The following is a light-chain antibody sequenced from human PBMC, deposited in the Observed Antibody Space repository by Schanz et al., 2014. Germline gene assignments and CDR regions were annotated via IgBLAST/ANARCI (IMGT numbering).Light chain of an antibody. V-gene: IGLV8-61*01. CDR1: SGSVSTTYY. CDR3: VLYMGSGSWV. Sequence: QAVVTQEPSFSVSPGGTVTLTCGLSSGSVSTTYYPSWYQQTPGQAPRTLIYSTNTRSSGVPDRFSGSILGDKAALTITGAQADDESDYYCVLYMGSGSWVFGRGTKRPV. J-gene: IGLJ3*02. CDR2: STN.